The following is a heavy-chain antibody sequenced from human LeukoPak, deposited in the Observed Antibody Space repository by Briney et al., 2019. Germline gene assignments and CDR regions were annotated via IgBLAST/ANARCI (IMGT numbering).Heavy chain of an antibody. CDR1: SGSISSSSYY. CDR3: ARQPTRSGQPDYYYYYMDV. D-gene: IGHD6-19*01. V-gene: IGHV4-39*01. Sequence: SETLSLTCTVSSGSISSSSYYWGWIRQPPGKGLEWIGSIYYSGSTYYNPSLKSRVTISVDTSKNQFSLKLRSVTAADTAVYYRARQPTRSGQPDYYYYYMDVWGKGTTVTVSS. CDR2: IYYSGST. J-gene: IGHJ6*03.